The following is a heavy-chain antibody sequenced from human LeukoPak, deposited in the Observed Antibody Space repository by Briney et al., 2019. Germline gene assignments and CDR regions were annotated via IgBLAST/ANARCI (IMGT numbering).Heavy chain of an antibody. CDR3: ARGGHYDILTGYYNGPSYY. J-gene: IGHJ4*02. CDR2: ISGIGGTI. D-gene: IGHD3-9*01. CDR1: GFTFGSYV. V-gene: IGHV3-23*01. Sequence: PGGSLRLSCAASGFTFGSYVMNWVRQAPGKGLEWVATISGIGGTIFYTDSVKGRFTISRDNAKNSLYLQMNSLRAEDTAVYYCARGGHYDILTGYYNGPSYYWGQGTLVTVSS.